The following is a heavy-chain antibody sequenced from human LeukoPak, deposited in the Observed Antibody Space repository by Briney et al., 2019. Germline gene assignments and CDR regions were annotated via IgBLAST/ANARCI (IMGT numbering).Heavy chain of an antibody. CDR3: ARESRVPSSSWYGDAFDI. CDR1: GGSISSGSYY. V-gene: IGHV4-61*02. Sequence: PSETLSLTCTVSGGSISSGSYYWSWIRQHAGKGLEWIGRIYTSGSTNYNPSLKSRVTISVDTSKNQFSLKLSSVTAADTAVYYCARESRVPSSSWYGDAFDIWGQGTMVTVSS. CDR2: IYTSGST. D-gene: IGHD6-13*01. J-gene: IGHJ3*02.